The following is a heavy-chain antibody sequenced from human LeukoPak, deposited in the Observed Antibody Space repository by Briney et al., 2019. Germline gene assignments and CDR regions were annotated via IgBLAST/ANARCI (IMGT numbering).Heavy chain of an antibody. J-gene: IGHJ4*02. D-gene: IGHD3-10*01. CDR1: GFTFSRYA. CDR2: IGTAGDT. V-gene: IGHV3-13*01. Sequence: GGTLRLFCAATGFTFSRYAMHRVSTTTGNGQQRVSAIGTAGDTYYPGSEKGRFTISRENAKNSLYLQMNSLRAGDTAVYYCARGPGGYYGSGNYLWDYWGQGTLVTVSS. CDR3: ARGPGGYYGSGNYLWDY.